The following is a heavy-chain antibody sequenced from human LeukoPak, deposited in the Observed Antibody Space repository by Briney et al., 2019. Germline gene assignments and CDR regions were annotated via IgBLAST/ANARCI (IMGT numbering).Heavy chain of an antibody. CDR3: AKDSGAQWLVPAYFDY. V-gene: IGHV3-30*18. CDR1: GFTFSSYG. D-gene: IGHD6-19*01. Sequence: GGSLRLSCAAPGFTFSSYGMHWVRQAPGKGLEWVAVISYDGSNKYYADSVKGRFTISRDNSKNTLYLQMNSLRAEDTAVYYCAKDSGAQWLVPAYFDYWGQGTLVTVSS. CDR2: ISYDGSNK. J-gene: IGHJ4*02.